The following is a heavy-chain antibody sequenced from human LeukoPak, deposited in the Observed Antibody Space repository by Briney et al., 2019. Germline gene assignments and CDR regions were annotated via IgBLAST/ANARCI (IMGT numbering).Heavy chain of an antibody. CDR3: AKDALPTYYYDSSGYFRQAGYYYCGMDV. CDR1: GFTFSSYA. Sequence: GGSLRLSCAASGFTFSSYAMSWVRQAPGKGLEWVSAISGSGGSTYYADSVKGRFTISRDNSKNTLYLQMNSLRAEDTAVYYCAKDALPTYYYDSSGYFRQAGYYYCGMDVWGQGTTVTVSS. CDR2: ISGSGGST. J-gene: IGHJ6*02. D-gene: IGHD3-22*01. V-gene: IGHV3-23*01.